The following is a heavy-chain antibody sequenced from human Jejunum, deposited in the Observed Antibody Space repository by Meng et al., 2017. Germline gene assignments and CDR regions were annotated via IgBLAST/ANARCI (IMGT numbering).Heavy chain of an antibody. V-gene: IGHV7-4-1*02. Sequence: QVQLVQSGSELKKPGVSVKVSCKASGYTFTKYAIHWVRQAPGQGFEWVGWINTDTGIPTYAHGFTGRFVFSLNTSVSTAYLQISSLKSEDTGVYYCVSGQYSSDWNYGHWGQGTLVTVSS. J-gene: IGHJ4*02. CDR1: GYTFTKYA. CDR2: INTDTGIP. D-gene: IGHD6-19*01. CDR3: VSGQYSSDWNYGH.